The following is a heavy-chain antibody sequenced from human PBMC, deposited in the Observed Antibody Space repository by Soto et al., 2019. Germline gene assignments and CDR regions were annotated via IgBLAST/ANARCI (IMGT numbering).Heavy chain of an antibody. Sequence: PGESLKISCKGSGYSFTRYWIGWVRQMPGKSLELMGIIYPGDSDTRYSPSFQGQVTISADKSISTAYLQWSSLKASDTAMYYCARNPYYYDSSGYPPSDRYYYYYYGMDVWGQGTTVTVSS. CDR3: ARNPYYYDSSGYPPSDRYYYYYYGMDV. CDR1: GYSFTRYW. J-gene: IGHJ6*02. D-gene: IGHD3-22*01. V-gene: IGHV5-51*01. CDR2: IYPGDSDT.